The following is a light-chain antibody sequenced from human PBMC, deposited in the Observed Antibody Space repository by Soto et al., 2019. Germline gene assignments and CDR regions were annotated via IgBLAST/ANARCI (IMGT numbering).Light chain of an antibody. V-gene: IGKV4-1*01. J-gene: IGKJ4*01. CDR3: QQYYSTPLT. CDR2: WAS. CDR1: SDNKNY. Sequence: DIVMTQSPDSLAVSLGERATINCKSSSDNKNYLAWYQQKPGQPPKLLIYWASTRESGVPDRFSGNGSGTDFTLTISSLQAEDVAVYYCQQYYSTPLTFGGGTKVEIK.